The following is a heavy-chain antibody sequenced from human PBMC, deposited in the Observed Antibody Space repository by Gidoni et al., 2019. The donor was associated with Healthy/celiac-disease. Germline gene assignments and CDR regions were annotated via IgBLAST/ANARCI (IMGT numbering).Heavy chain of an antibody. J-gene: IGHJ4*02. D-gene: IGHD6-13*01. V-gene: IGHV1-69*06. CDR2: IIPIFGTA. CDR1: GGTFSSYA. Sequence: QVQMAQSGAVVKKPGDSEKVSCKATGGTFSSYAISWVRQAPGQGLDWRGGIIPIFGTANYAQKFQGSVTITADKSPSTAYMELSSLRSEDTAVYYCARGVIGSSWVFDYWGQGTLVTVSS. CDR3: ARGVIGSSWVFDY.